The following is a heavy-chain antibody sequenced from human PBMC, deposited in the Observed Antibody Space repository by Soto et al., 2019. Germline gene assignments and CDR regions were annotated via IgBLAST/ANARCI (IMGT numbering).Heavy chain of an antibody. Sequence: ASVKVSCKASGYTFTSYAMHWVRQAPGQRLEWKGWINAGNGNTKYSQKFQGRVTITRDTSASTAYMELSSLRSEDTAVYYCARTQNWNYEDYMDVWGKGTTVTVSS. CDR3: ARTQNWNYEDYMDV. D-gene: IGHD1-7*01. V-gene: IGHV1-3*01. J-gene: IGHJ6*03. CDR2: INAGNGNT. CDR1: GYTFTSYA.